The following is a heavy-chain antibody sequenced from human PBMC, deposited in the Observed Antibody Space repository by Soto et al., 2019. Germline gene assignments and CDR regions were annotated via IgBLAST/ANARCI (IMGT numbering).Heavy chain of an antibody. J-gene: IGHJ2*01. Sequence: QVQLQESGPGLVKPSQTLSLTCTVSGGSISGGVYYWSWIRQPPGKGLEWIGYIFASGSTYYNPSLQSRVTISVDTSKNQCSLSLSSVTAADTAVYYCAREMIPLTTVCYFDLWGSGTLVTVSS. CDR3: AREMIPLTTVCYFDL. D-gene: IGHD4-17*01. V-gene: IGHV4-30-4*01. CDR1: GGSISGGVYY. CDR2: IFASGST.